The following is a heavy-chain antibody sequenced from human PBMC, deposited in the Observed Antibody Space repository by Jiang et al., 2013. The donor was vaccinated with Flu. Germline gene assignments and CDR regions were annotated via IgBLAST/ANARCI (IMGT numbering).Heavy chain of an antibody. CDR3: AKNANSGYGYFDL. D-gene: IGHD5-12*01. CDR1: GFPFHDYA. J-gene: IGHJ4*02. Sequence: VQLLESGGGLIQPGRSLRLSCTASGFPFHDYAMHWVRQAPGKGLEWVSGMSGTSGSVDYADSVKGRFTISRDNAKNSLYLQVNSLRAEDTALYYCAKNANSGYGYFDLWGQGTLVTVSS. CDR2: MSGTSGSV. V-gene: IGHV3-9*01.